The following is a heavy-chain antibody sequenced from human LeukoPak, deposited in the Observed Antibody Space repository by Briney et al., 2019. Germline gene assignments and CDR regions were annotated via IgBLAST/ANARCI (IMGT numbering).Heavy chain of an antibody. Sequence: GGSLRLSCAASGFTFSSYVMHWVRQAPGKGLEWVAFIQYDGSNKYYADSVKGRFTISRDNSKNTLYLQMNSLRTEDTAVYYCAKFPPVSITLSTTDYWGQGTLVTVSS. CDR2: IQYDGSNK. CDR3: AKFPPVSITLSTTDY. D-gene: IGHD5/OR15-5a*01. CDR1: GFTFSSYV. J-gene: IGHJ4*02. V-gene: IGHV3-30*02.